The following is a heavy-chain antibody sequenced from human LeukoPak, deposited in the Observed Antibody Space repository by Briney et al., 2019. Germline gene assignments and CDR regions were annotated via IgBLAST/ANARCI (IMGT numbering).Heavy chain of an antibody. J-gene: IGHJ4*02. CDR1: GFILRSYS. D-gene: IGHD6-13*01. Sequence: GESLKISCAASGFILRSYSMSWVRQAPGKGLEWVAFSSSSGNYIYYADSVKGRFIISRDNAKSSLDLQLNSLRAEDTALYYCARGQQLDYWGQGILVTVSS. CDR3: ARGQQLDY. V-gene: IGHV3-21*01. CDR2: SSSSGNYI.